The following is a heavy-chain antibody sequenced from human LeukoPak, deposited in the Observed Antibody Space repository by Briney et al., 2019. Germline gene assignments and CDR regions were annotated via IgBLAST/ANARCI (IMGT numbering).Heavy chain of an antibody. Sequence: PSQTLSLTCTVSGGSISSGGYYWSWIRQHPGKGLEWIGYIYYSGSTYYNPSLKSRVTISVDTSKNQFSLKLSSVTAADTAVYYCARGLSGTKFSFDYWGQGTLVAVSS. D-gene: IGHD3-9*01. CDR2: IYYSGST. CDR1: GGSISSGGYY. CDR3: ARGLSGTKFSFDY. J-gene: IGHJ4*02. V-gene: IGHV4-31*03.